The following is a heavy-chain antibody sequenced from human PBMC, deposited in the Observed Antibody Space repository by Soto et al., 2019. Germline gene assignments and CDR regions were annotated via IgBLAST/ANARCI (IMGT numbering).Heavy chain of an antibody. CDR3: ARSSNSTVITFNN. Sequence: TLSLTCFVSGDSTSSDEYYWGWIRQPPGKGLEYIAYIYHRGITYYNPSLKSRVTISVDTSKNQFSLKLSSVTAADTAVYYCARSSNSTVITFNNGGQETLVTVS. J-gene: IGHJ4*02. D-gene: IGHD4-17*01. CDR1: GDSTSSDEYY. CDR2: IYHRGIT. V-gene: IGHV4-30-4*01.